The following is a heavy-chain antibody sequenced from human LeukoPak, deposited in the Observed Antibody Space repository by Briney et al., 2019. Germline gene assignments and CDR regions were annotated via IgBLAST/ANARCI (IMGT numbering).Heavy chain of an antibody. V-gene: IGHV3-23*01. D-gene: IGHD3-16*01. CDR1: GFTFSSYA. Sequence: GGSLRLSCATSGFTFSSYAMTWVRQAPGKGLEWVSTISGSGVNTYYADSLKGRFTISRDNSKNALYMQMNSLRAEDTAVYYCAKSNLLPLLFGGRVSYPNDAFDIWGQGTMVTVSS. CDR3: AKSNLLPLLFGGRVSYPNDAFDI. CDR2: ISGSGVNT. J-gene: IGHJ3*02.